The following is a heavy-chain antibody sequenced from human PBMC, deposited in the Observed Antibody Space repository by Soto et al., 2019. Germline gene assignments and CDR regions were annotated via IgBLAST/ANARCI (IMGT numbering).Heavy chain of an antibody. CDR1: GYTFTNYR. D-gene: IGHD3-16*02. V-gene: IGHV1-18*01. CDR2: NR. Sequence: QVQLMQSGPEVKKPGASVKVSCKASGYTFTNYRINWVRQAPGQGLEWMGYNRNYAQKLQGRVTMTTDTATSTAYMELRSLRSDDTPVYYCARDRLPLGELSPGEYWGQGTVVTVSS. CDR3: ARDRLPLGELSPGEY. J-gene: IGHJ4*02.